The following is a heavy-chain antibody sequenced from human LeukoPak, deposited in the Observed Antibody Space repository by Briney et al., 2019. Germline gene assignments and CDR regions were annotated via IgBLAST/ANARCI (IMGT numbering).Heavy chain of an antibody. CDR2: IYYSGST. D-gene: IGHD3-22*01. CDR1: GGSISSGDNY. CDR3: ARGVRRDYYDSSGYYFPLHFDY. V-gene: IGHV4-31*03. Sequence: SETLSLTCTVSGGSISSGDNYWSWIRQHPGKGLEWIGYIYYSGSTYYNPSLKSRVTMSVDTSKNQFSLKLSSVTAADTAVYYCARGVRRDYYDSSGYYFPLHFDYWGQGTLVTVSS. J-gene: IGHJ4*02.